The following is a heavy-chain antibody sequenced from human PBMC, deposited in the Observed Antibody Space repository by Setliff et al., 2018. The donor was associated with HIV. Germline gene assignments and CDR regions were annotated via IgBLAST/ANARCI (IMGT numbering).Heavy chain of an antibody. D-gene: IGHD3-22*01. Sequence: PSETLSLTCTVSGGSITGHYWSWIRQPPGKGLDWIGCIYYSGSTNYNPSLKSRVTISVDTSKNQFSLKLSPVTAADTAVYYCARGLRVYDSSGYYYRDYYYYYMDVWGKGTTVTVSS. CDR1: GGSITGHY. J-gene: IGHJ6*03. CDR3: ARGLRVYDSSGYYYRDYYYYYMDV. V-gene: IGHV4-59*11. CDR2: IYYSGST.